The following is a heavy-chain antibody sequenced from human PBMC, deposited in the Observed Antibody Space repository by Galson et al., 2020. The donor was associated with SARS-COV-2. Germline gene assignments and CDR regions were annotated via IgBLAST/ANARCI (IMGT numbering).Heavy chain of an antibody. CDR3: ARASRHYNSRGDYYYLFDY. V-gene: IGHV4-39*07. Sequence: SETLSLTCTVSGGSIKSPSYYWVWIRQPPGKGLEWVGSLYPGGTTLESPSLRCRLIMSADTSNSQLSLRLNSMTAADTAVYYCARASRHYNSRGDYYYLFDYWGQGTLVTVSS. D-gene: IGHD3-3*01. CDR2: LYPGGTT. J-gene: IGHJ4*02. CDR1: GGSIKSPSYY.